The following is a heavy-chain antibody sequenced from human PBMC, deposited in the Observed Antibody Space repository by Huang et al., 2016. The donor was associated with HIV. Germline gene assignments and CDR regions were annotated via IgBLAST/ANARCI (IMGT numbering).Heavy chain of an antibody. V-gene: IGHV4-59*02. J-gene: IGHJ5*02. D-gene: IGHD6-19*01. CDR2: VYDSGTT. Sequence: QVRLQESGPGLVKPSETLSLSCTVSGDSVSSHYWGWIRHPPGKGLAWIRTVYDSGTTKDNPRLKSRITISVDTSKNGFSLNIASVSAADTAMYFCVRDQGRLAVGGIDNWFDPWGQGALVTVSS. CDR1: GDSVSSHY. CDR3: VRDQGRLAVGGIDNWFDP.